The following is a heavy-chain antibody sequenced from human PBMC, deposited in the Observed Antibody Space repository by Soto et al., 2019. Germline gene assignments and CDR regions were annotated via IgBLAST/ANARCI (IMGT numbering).Heavy chain of an antibody. CDR3: AREGWGVADTNYYYYYMDV. Sequence: SETLSLTCTVSGGSISSSSYYWSWIRQPPGKGLEWIGYIYYSGSTNYNPSLKSRVTISVDTSKNQFSLKLSSVTAADTAVYYCAREGWGVADTNYYYYYMDVWGKGTTVTVSS. J-gene: IGHJ6*03. V-gene: IGHV4-61*01. CDR1: GGSISSSSYY. CDR2: IYYSGST. D-gene: IGHD2-15*01.